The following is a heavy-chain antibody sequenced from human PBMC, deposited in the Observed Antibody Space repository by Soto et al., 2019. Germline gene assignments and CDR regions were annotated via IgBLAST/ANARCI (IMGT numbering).Heavy chain of an antibody. CDR1: GGTFSSYA. CDR3: ARVRIQLWFEGYGMDV. V-gene: IGHV1-18*01. J-gene: IGHJ6*02. D-gene: IGHD5-18*01. CDR2: ISAYNGNT. Sequence: ASVKVSCKASGGTFSSYAISWVRQAPGQGLEWMGGISAYNGNTNYAQKLQGRVTMTTDTSTSTAYMELRSLRSDDTAVYYCARVRIQLWFEGYGMDVWGQGTTVTVSS.